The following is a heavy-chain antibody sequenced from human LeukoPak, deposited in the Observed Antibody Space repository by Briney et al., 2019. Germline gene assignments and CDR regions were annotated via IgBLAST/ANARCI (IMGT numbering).Heavy chain of an antibody. D-gene: IGHD3-22*01. Sequence: GGSLGLSCAASGFTFSSYSMNWVRQAPGKGLEWVPYISSSSSTIYYADSVKGRFTISRDNAKNSLYLQMNSLRAEDTAVYYCAKVAQYYDSSGYRYYYYGMDVWGQGTTVTVSS. V-gene: IGHV3-48*01. J-gene: IGHJ6*02. CDR1: GFTFSSYS. CDR2: ISSSSSTI. CDR3: AKVAQYYDSSGYRYYYYGMDV.